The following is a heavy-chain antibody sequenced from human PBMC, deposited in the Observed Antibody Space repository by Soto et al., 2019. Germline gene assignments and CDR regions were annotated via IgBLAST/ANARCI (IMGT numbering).Heavy chain of an antibody. V-gene: IGHV4-59*08. D-gene: IGHD4-17*01. Sequence: QVQLQESGPGLVKPSETLSLTCTVSGGSISSYYWSWIRQPPGKGLEWIGYIYYSGSTNYNPSLKSRVTISVDTSKNQFSLKLSSVTAADTAVYYCARRYGDDFEYWGQGTLVTVSS. CDR1: GGSISSYY. J-gene: IGHJ4*02. CDR2: IYYSGST. CDR3: ARRYGDDFEY.